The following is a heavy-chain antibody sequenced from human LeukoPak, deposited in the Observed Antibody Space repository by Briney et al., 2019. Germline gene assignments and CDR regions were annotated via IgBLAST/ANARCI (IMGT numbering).Heavy chain of an antibody. CDR3: ARDPGYEFDY. D-gene: IGHD2-15*01. V-gene: IGHV3-21*01. CDR2: IRSSSTYI. Sequence: GGSLRLSCAASGFTFSRYSMNWVRQAPGKGLEWVSTIRSSSTYIYYADSVKGRFTISRDNAKNSLYLQMNSLRAEDTAVYYCARDPGYEFDYWGQGTLVTVSS. J-gene: IGHJ4*02. CDR1: GFTFSRYS.